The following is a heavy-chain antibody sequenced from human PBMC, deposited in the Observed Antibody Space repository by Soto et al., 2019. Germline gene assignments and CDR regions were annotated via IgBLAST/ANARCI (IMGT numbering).Heavy chain of an antibody. CDR2: INPNSGGA. J-gene: IGHJ6*02. CDR1: GYTFTAYH. CDR3: ARDYSGHGMDV. D-gene: IGHD1-26*01. Sequence: EASVKVSCKTSGYTFTAYHIHWVRQAPGQGLEWMGWINPNSGGANYAQKFEGRVTMTRDTSISTVYMELSRLGSDDTALYYCARDYSGHGMDVWGQGTTVTVSS. V-gene: IGHV1-2*02.